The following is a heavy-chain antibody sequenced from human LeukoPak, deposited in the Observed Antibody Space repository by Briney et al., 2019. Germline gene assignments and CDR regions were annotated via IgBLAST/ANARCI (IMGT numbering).Heavy chain of an antibody. J-gene: IGHJ1*01. D-gene: IGHD3-10*01. V-gene: IGHV4-38-2*02. CDR2: IYHSGST. Sequence: SETLSLTCTVSGYSISSGYYWGWIRQPPGKGLEWIGSIYHSGSTYYNPSLKSRVTISVDTSRNQFSLKLSSVTAADTAVYYCARTYYSGSGSYYRAEYFQHWGQGTLVTVSS. CDR1: GYSISSGYY. CDR3: ARTYYSGSGSYYRAEYFQH.